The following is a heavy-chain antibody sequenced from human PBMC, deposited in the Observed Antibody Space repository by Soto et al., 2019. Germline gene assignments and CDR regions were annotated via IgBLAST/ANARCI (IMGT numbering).Heavy chain of an antibody. Sequence: QVQLQESGPGLVKPSETLSLTCTVSGGSISSYYWSWIRQPPGKGLEWIGYIYYSGSTNYNPSLNGRVTISVDTSKNQFSLKLSSVTAADTAVYYCARGGYYGSGTIDPWGQGTLVTVSS. CDR3: ARGGYYGSGTIDP. J-gene: IGHJ5*02. V-gene: IGHV4-59*01. CDR1: GGSISSYY. D-gene: IGHD3-10*01. CDR2: IYYSGST.